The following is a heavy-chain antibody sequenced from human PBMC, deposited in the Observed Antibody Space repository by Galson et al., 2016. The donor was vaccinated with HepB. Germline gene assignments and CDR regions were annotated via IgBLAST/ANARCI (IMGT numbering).Heavy chain of an antibody. V-gene: IGHV3-30*04. CDR1: GFSFSINT. CDR3: ARSFRDFVFEGSLYGLDV. D-gene: IGHD3-10*01. CDR2: ISYTGSNK. Sequence: SLRLSCAASGFSFSINTVHWVRQLPGKGLEWVALISYTGSNKIYAESVKGRFQISRDNSKNTLYLQMNNLRGEDTAVYYCARSFRDFVFEGSLYGLDVWGQGTTVIVSS. J-gene: IGHJ6*02.